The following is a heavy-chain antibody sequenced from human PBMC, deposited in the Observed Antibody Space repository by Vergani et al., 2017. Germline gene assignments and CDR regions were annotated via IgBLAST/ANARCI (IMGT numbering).Heavy chain of an antibody. D-gene: IGHD6-13*01. Sequence: VQLVESGGGVVQPGRSLRLSCAASGFTFSSYAMSWVRQAPGKGLEWVSAISGSGGSTYYADSVKGRFTISRDNSKNTLYLQMNSLRAEDTAVYYCARDSGQLVLRYFQHWGQGTLVTVSS. CDR1: GFTFSSYA. J-gene: IGHJ1*01. CDR2: ISGSGGST. CDR3: ARDSGQLVLRYFQH. V-gene: IGHV3-23*04.